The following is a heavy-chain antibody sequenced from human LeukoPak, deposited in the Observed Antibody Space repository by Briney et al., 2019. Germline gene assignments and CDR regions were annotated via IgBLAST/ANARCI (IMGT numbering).Heavy chain of an antibody. Sequence: GTSLRLSCAASGFTFNNCGIHWVRQAPGKGLEWVAFISYDGSNIYYADSVKGRFTISRVNSKSTLFLRMNSLRIEDTAVYYCAKPYAISGYDWGFFDHWGQGTLVSVSS. J-gene: IGHJ4*02. D-gene: IGHD5-12*01. V-gene: IGHV3-30*18. CDR2: ISYDGSNI. CDR1: GFTFNNCG. CDR3: AKPYAISGYDWGFFDH.